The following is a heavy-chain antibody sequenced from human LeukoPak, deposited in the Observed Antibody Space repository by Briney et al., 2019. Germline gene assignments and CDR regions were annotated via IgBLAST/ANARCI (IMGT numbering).Heavy chain of an antibody. D-gene: IGHD3-3*01. Sequence: GGSLRLSCAASGFTFSDYAMSWVRQAPGKGLEWVSVIYSGGSTYYADSVKGRFTISRDNSKNTLYLQMNSLRAEDTAVYYCARGFWRDGMDVWGQGTTVTVSS. CDR2: IYSGGST. J-gene: IGHJ6*02. V-gene: IGHV3-53*01. CDR1: GFTFSDYA. CDR3: ARGFWRDGMDV.